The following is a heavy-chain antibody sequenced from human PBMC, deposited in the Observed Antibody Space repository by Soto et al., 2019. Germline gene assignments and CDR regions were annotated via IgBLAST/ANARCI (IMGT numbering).Heavy chain of an antibody. CDR3: ARALIREGASDI. D-gene: IGHD1-26*01. J-gene: IGHJ3*02. CDR1: GYTFTSYA. Sequence: QVQLVQSGAEVKKPGASVKLSCKASGYTFTSYAISWVRQAPGQGLEWMGWISAYSDNTKYGQKVQGRVAMTTDTPTNTAYMELRSLRSDDTAVYYCARALIREGASDIWGQGTMVAVSS. V-gene: IGHV1-18*01. CDR2: ISAYSDNT.